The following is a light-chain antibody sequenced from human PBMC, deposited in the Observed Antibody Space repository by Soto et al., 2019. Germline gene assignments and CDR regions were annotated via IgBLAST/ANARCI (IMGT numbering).Light chain of an antibody. V-gene: IGLV1-44*01. CDR2: ANN. CDR3: AAWDDSLNGLV. Sequence: QSVLTQPPSVSGTPGQRVSISCSGSRSNIGINAVDWYHQLPGTAPKVLIYANNQRPSGVPDRFSGSKSGTSASLAIKGLQSDDEAHYYCAAWDDSLNGLVFGGGTQLTVL. J-gene: IGLJ3*02. CDR1: RSNIGINA.